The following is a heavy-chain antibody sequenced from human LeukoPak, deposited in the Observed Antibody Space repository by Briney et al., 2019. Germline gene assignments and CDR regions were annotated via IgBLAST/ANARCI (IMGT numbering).Heavy chain of an antibody. Sequence: SETLSLTXTVSGGSISSSSYYWGWIRQPPGKGLEWIGSIYYSGSTYYNPSLKSRVTISVDTSKNQFSLKLSSVTAADTAVYYCARDSCSGSYCSVAFDIWGQGTMVTVSS. V-gene: IGHV4-39*02. CDR1: GGSISSSSYY. D-gene: IGHD1-26*01. CDR2: IYYSGST. J-gene: IGHJ3*02. CDR3: ARDSCSGSYCSVAFDI.